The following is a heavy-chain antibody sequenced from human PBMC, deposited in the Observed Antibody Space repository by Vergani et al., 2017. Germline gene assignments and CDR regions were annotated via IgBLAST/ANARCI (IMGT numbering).Heavy chain of an antibody. Sequence: EVPLVQSGAAVKKPGESLNISCKCSGYTFTNYWVGWVRQMPGKGLEWMGIILPGNSDTRYSPSFQGQVTISADKYITTAYLQWSSLKASDTAMYYCARVGWSYYDSSGYYYAPGGWFDPWGQGTLVTVSS. D-gene: IGHD3-22*01. J-gene: IGHJ5*02. CDR2: ILPGNSDT. CDR3: ARVGWSYYDSSGYYYAPGGWFDP. V-gene: IGHV5-51*03. CDR1: GYTFTNYW.